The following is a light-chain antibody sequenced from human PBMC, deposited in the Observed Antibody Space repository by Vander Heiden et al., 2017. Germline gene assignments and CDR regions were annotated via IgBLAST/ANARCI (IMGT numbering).Light chain of an antibody. Sequence: DIQMTQSPSSLSASVGDRVTITCRASQSISSYLNWYQQKPGKAPKLLIYAASSLQSGVPSRFSGSGYGTDFTITISSRQHEDFATYYCQQSDSTLALTFGGGTKVEIK. CDR1: QSISSY. CDR3: QQSDSTLALT. V-gene: IGKV1-39*01. J-gene: IGKJ4*01. CDR2: AAS.